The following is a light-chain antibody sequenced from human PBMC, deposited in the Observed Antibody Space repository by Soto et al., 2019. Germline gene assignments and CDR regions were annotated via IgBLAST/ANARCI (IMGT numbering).Light chain of an antibody. Sequence: QYALTQPASVSGSPGQSIAISCTGTSGDIGTYNLVSWYQQHPGKAPKLMISEVNKRPSGVSDRFSGSKSGDTASLTISGLRTEDDADYYCCSFAGSGTGVFGTGTKLTVL. CDR3: CSFAGSGTGV. CDR1: SGDIGTYNL. CDR2: EVN. V-gene: IGLV2-23*02. J-gene: IGLJ1*01.